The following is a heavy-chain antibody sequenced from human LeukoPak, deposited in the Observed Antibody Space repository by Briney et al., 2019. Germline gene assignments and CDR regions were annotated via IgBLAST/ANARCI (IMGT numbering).Heavy chain of an antibody. J-gene: IGHJ5*02. Sequence: SETLSLTCTNSDGSISSYYWSWIRQPAGKGLEWIGRIYTSGSTNYNPSLKSRVTMSVDTSKNQFSLKLSSVTAADTAVYYCARDLAVLERYNWFDPWGQGTLVTVSS. CDR1: DGSISSYY. V-gene: IGHV4-4*07. D-gene: IGHD1-1*01. CDR2: IYTSGST. CDR3: ARDLAVLERYNWFDP.